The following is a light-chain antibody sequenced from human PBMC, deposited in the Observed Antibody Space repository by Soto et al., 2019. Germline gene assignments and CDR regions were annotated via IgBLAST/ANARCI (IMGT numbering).Light chain of an antibody. CDR1: QSVSSSY. CDR2: DAS. J-gene: IGKJ5*01. Sequence: EILLTQSPGTLSLSPGERATLSCSASQSVSSSYLAWYQQKPGQAPRLLIYDASTRATGIPARFSGSGSGTEFTLTISSLQSEDFAVYYCQQYNNWPITFGQGTRLEIK. V-gene: IGKV3-15*01. CDR3: QQYNNWPIT.